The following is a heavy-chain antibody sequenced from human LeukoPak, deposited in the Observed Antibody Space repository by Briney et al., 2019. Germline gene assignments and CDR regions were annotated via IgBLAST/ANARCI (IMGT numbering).Heavy chain of an antibody. J-gene: IGHJ3*02. V-gene: IGHV3-72*01. D-gene: IGHD2-21*02. CDR1: GFTFSDYY. Sequence: PGGSLRLSCAASGFTFSDYYMDWVRQAPGKGLEWVGRTRNKANSYTTQYAASVKSRFTISRDDSKNSLYLQMNSLKTEDTAVYYCARKYGGDSASAFDIWGQGTMVTVSS. CDR3: ARKYGGDSASAFDI. CDR2: TRNKANSYTT.